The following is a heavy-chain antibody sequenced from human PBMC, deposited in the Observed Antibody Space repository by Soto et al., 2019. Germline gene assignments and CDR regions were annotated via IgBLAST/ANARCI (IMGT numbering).Heavy chain of an antibody. J-gene: IGHJ5*02. Sequence: PSETLSLTCTVSGGSISSSSYYWGWVRQAPGKRLEWVSSISSSSSYIYYADSVKGRFTISRDNAKNSLYLQMNSLRAEDTAVYYCARDRVSGILFVPNWFDPWGQGTLVTVSS. CDR2: ISSSSSYI. V-gene: IGHV3-21*01. CDR1: GGSISSSSYY. CDR3: ARDRVSGILFVPNWFDP. D-gene: IGHD3-10*01.